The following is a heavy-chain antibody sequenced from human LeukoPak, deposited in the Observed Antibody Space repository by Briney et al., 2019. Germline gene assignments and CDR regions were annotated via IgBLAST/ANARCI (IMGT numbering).Heavy chain of an antibody. V-gene: IGHV3-15*07. CDR1: GFTFSNAR. CDR2: IKSKTDGETT. J-gene: IGHJ6*02. CDR3: TTVGTAYYYYRMDV. Sequence: GGSLRLSCAASGFTFSNARRNWGRQAPGKGLEWGGRIKSKTDGETTDYAAPVKARFTISRDDSTNTLYLQMNSMKTEDTAVYYCTTVGTAYYYYRMDVWGQGTTVTVSS. D-gene: IGHD6-13*01.